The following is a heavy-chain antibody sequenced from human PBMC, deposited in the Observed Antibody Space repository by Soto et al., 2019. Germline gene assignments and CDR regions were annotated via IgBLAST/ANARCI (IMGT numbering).Heavy chain of an antibody. Sequence: ASVKVSCKASGYTFTSYAMHLVRQAPGQRLEWMGWINAGNGNTKYSQKFQGRVTITRDTSASTAYMELSSLRSEDTAVYYCARGLVGATSRLIDYWGQGTLVTVSS. CDR1: GYTFTSYA. D-gene: IGHD1-26*01. J-gene: IGHJ4*02. V-gene: IGHV1-3*01. CDR2: INAGNGNT. CDR3: ARGLVGATSRLIDY.